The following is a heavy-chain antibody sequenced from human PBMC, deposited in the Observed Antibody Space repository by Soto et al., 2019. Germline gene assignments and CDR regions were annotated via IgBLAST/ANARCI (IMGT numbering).Heavy chain of an antibody. J-gene: IGHJ6*02. CDR1: GGSISSYY. CDR2: IYYSEST. D-gene: IGHD4-17*01. V-gene: IGHV4-59*01. Sequence: PSETLSLTCTASGGSISSYYWTWMRQPPGKGLEWIGYIYYSESTYYNPSLKSRVTISVDTSKIQFSLRLNSVPPAHPAVYYCARRTVTTLYYYRMDVWGQGTTVTVSS. CDR3: ARRTVTTLYYYRMDV.